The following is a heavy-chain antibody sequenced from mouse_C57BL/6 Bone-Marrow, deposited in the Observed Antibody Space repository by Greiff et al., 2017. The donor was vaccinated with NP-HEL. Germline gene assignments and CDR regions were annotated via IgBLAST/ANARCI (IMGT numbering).Heavy chain of an antibody. CDR1: GYTFTSYW. CDR2: INPSSGYT. V-gene: IGHV1-7*01. Sequence: QLQLKESGAELAKPGASVKLSCKASGYTFTSYWMHWVKQRPGQGLEWIGYINPSSGYTKYNQKFKDKATLTADKSSSTAYMQLSSLTYEDSAVYYCARGAIYYGKSEPQWGAMDYWGQGTSVTVS. J-gene: IGHJ4*01. D-gene: IGHD2-1*01. CDR3: ARGAIYYGKSEPQWGAMDY.